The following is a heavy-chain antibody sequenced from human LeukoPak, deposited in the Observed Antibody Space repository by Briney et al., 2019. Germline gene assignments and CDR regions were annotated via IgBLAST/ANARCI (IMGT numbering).Heavy chain of an antibody. Sequence: PGGSLRLSCAASGFTFSSYAMHWVRQAPGKGLEWVAVISYDGSNKYYADSVKGRFTISRDNSKNTLYLQMNSLRAEDTAVYYCARDPGLITMRGVFDYWGQGTLVTVSS. V-gene: IGHV3-30-3*01. CDR3: ARDPGLITMRGVFDY. D-gene: IGHD3-3*01. CDR1: GFTFSSYA. CDR2: ISYDGSNK. J-gene: IGHJ4*02.